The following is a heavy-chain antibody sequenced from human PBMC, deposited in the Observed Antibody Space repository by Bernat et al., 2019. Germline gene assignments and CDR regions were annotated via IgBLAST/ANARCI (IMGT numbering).Heavy chain of an antibody. Sequence: QVQLQQWGAGLLKPSETLSPTCAVYGGSFSGYYWSWIRQPPGKGLEWIGEINHSGSTNYNPPLKSRVTISVDTSKIQFSLKLSSVTAADTAVYYCARGGRYQPLLYGDFDYWGQGTLVTVSS. CDR1: GGSFSGYY. CDR2: INHSGST. V-gene: IGHV4-34*01. CDR3: ARGGRYQPLLYGDFDY. D-gene: IGHD2-2*02. J-gene: IGHJ4*02.